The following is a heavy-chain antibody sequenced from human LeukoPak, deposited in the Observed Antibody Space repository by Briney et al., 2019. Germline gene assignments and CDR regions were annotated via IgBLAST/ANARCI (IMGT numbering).Heavy chain of an antibody. D-gene: IGHD6-19*01. V-gene: IGHV6-1*01. J-gene: IGHJ4*02. CDR1: GDGVSTNSAA. Sequence: SQTLSLTCAISGDGVSTNSAAWNWIRQSPSKGLEWLGRTYYRSKWYYDYALSVKSRITINPDTSKNQFSLHLNSVTPEDTAVYYCAREYSSAYDYWGQGTLVTVSS. CDR3: AREYSSAYDY. CDR2: TYYRSKWYY.